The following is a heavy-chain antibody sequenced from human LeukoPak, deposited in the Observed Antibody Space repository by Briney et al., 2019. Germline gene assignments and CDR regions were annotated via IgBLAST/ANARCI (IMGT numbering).Heavy chain of an antibody. Sequence: NPGGSLRLSCAASGFRFSSYSMNWVRQAPGKGLEWVSSISSSSSYIYYADSVKGRFTISRDNAKNSLYLQMNSLRAEDTAVYYCARDTPSRYYYYMDVWGKGTTVTVSS. CDR1: GFRFSSYS. CDR3: ARDTPSRYYYYMDV. J-gene: IGHJ6*03. CDR2: ISSSSSYI. V-gene: IGHV3-21*01.